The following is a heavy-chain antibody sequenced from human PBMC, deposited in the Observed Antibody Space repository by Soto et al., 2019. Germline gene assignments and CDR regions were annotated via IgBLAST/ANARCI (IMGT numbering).Heavy chain of an antibody. D-gene: IGHD3-10*01. V-gene: IGHV1-24*01. Sequence: GASVKVSCKVSGYTLTELSMHWVRRAPGKGLEWMGGFDPEDADTIYAQKFQGRVTMTEDTSTDTAYMELSNLRSEDTAVYYCATLKSDLGLSGNYFNYFDYWGQGTLVTVSS. CDR3: ATLKSDLGLSGNYFNYFDY. CDR2: FDPEDADT. CDR1: GYTLTELS. J-gene: IGHJ4*02.